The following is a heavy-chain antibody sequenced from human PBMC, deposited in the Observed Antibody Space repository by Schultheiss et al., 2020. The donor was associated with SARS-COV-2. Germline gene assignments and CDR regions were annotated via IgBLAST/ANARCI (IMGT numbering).Heavy chain of an antibody. V-gene: IGHV2-70*04. D-gene: IGHD3-16*01. CDR2: IDWDDDK. J-gene: IGHJ6*02. CDR1: GFSLSNARMG. CDR3: ARTPTRGSGMDV. Sequence: SCPTLVKPTETLTLTCTVSGFSLSNARMGVSWIRQPPGKALEWLARIDWDDDKFYSTSLKTRLTISKDTSKNQVVLTMTNMDPVDTATYYCARTPTRGSGMDVWGQGTTVTVSS.